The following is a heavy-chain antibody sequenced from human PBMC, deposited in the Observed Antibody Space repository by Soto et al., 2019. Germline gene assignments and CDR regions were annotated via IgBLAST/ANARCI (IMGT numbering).Heavy chain of an antibody. V-gene: IGHV3-23*01. CDR1: GFTFSSYA. Sequence: GGSLRLSCAASGFTFSSYAMSWVRQAPGKGLEWVSAISGSGGSTYYADSVKGRFTISRDNSKNTLYLQMNSLRAEDTAVYYCAKTYDSWSGYYLSFDYWGQGTLVTVS. D-gene: IGHD3-3*01. CDR3: AKTYDSWSGYYLSFDY. CDR2: ISGSGGST. J-gene: IGHJ4*02.